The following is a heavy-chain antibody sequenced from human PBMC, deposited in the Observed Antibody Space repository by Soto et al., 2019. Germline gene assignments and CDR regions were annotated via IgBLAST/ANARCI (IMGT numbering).Heavy chain of an antibody. V-gene: IGHV4-34*01. Sequence: PSETLSLTCGVSGTSFIGYYWSWIRQAPGKGLEWIGEIRHTGETNNNVYLKSRVTISVDTSKNQFSLNLTSVTAADTAVYYCARLGRQRGFDSWGQGTLVTVSS. D-gene: IGHD3-10*01. J-gene: IGHJ5*01. CDR1: GTSFIGYY. CDR2: IRHTGET. CDR3: ARLGRQRGFDS.